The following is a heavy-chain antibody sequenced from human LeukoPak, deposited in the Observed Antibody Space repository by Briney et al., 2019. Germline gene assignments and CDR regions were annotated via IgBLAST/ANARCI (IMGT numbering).Heavy chain of an antibody. V-gene: IGHV4-59*01. CDR3: VRGGSSSWPYYYYYMDV. CDR2: SYYSGIT. Sequence: SETLSLTCTVSGGSLTNYYWSWIRQPPGKGLEWIGHSYYSGITNYNPSLKSRVTISDDTSKNQFSLRLSSVTAADTAVYYCVRGGSSSWPYYYYYMDVWGKGTTVTVSS. D-gene: IGHD6-13*01. J-gene: IGHJ6*03. CDR1: GGSLTNYY.